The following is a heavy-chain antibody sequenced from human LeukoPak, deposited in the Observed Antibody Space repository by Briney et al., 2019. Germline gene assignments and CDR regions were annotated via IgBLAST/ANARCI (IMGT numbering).Heavy chain of an antibody. Sequence: GGSLRLSCAASGFTVSINYMSWVRQAPGKGLEWVSVIYSGGNTYYADSVKGRFTISRDNSKNMVLLQMNSLRAEDTAVYYCARVGRGSTYGYVDYWGQGTLVTVSS. CDR3: ARVGRGSTYGYVDY. V-gene: IGHV3-66*01. CDR1: GFTVSINY. J-gene: IGHJ4*02. D-gene: IGHD5-18*01. CDR2: IYSGGNT.